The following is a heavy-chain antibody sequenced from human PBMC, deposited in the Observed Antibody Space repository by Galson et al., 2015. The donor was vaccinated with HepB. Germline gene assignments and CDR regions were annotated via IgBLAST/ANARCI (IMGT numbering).Heavy chain of an antibody. CDR3: ARPIGGSGLEY. CDR1: GFSLRSYW. D-gene: IGHD3-10*01. Sequence: SLRLSCAASGFSLRSYWMIWVRHAPGKGPEWVANIKEDGSERYYVDSVKGRFTISRDNAQNSLFLQMNGLRAEDTASYYCARPIGGSGLEYWGQGTLVTVSS. CDR2: IKEDGSER. V-gene: IGHV3-7*01. J-gene: IGHJ4*02.